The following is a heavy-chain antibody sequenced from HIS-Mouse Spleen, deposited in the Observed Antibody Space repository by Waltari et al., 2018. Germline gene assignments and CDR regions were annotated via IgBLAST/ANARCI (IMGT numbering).Heavy chain of an antibody. Sequence: QVQLQESGPGLVKPSETLSLTCTVSGGSTSSYYWSWIRQPAGKGLEWIGRIYTSESTNHNPSLKSRVTISEDTSKNQFSLKLSSVTAADTAVYYCARDFHDFWSGYYGGDKKHDAFDIWGQGTMVTVSS. CDR2: IYTSEST. J-gene: IGHJ3*02. D-gene: IGHD3-3*01. CDR3: ARDFHDFWSGYYGGDKKHDAFDI. V-gene: IGHV4-4*07. CDR1: GGSTSSYY.